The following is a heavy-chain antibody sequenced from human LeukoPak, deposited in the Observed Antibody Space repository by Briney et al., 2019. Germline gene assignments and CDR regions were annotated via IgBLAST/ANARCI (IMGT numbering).Heavy chain of an antibody. CDR2: ISSSGTYV. V-gene: IGHV3-21*01. J-gene: IGHJ5*02. CDR1: GFTFSSYS. Sequence: GGSLRLSCAASGFTFSSYSMNWVRQAPGKGLEWVSSISSSGTYVYYADSVKGRFTISRDNAKNSLYLQMNSLRAEDTAVYYCARGLGSGTYYQSNWFDPWGQGTLVTVSS. CDR3: ARGLGSGTYYQSNWFDP. D-gene: IGHD3-10*01.